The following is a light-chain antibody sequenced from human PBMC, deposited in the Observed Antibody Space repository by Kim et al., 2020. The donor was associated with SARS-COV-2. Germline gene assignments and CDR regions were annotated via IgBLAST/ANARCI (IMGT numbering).Light chain of an antibody. V-gene: IGLV3-21*04. CDR3: QVWDSSSDHPV. CDR2: YDS. CDR1: KIGSKS. J-gene: IGLJ3*02. Sequence: APGKTARITCGGNKIGSKSVHWYQQKPGQAPVLVIYYDSDRPSGIPERFSGSNSGNTATLTISRVEAGDEADYYCQVWDSSSDHPVFGGGTQRTVL.